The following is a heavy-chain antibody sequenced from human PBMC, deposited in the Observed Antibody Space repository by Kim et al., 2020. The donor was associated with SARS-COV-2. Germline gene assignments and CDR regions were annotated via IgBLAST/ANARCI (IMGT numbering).Heavy chain of an antibody. CDR3: TRDIYSGNYFFPFDY. D-gene: IGHD1-26*01. V-gene: IGHV1-3*01. Sequence: SQKFPGRVTITRDLSAGTAYMELSSLRSEDTAVYYCTRDIYSGNYFFPFDYWGQGTLVTVSS. J-gene: IGHJ4*02.